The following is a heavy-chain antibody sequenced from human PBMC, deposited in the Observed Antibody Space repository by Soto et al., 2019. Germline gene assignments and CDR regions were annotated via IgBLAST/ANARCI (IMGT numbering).Heavy chain of an antibody. V-gene: IGHV1-46*01. Sequence: GASVKVSCKASGYTFTSYYMHWVRQAPGQGLEWMGIINPSGGSTSYAQKFQGRVTMTRDTSTSTVYMELSSLRSEDTAVYYCARDRIVVVVPYHYGMDVWGQGTTVTVSS. J-gene: IGHJ6*02. CDR3: ARDRIVVVVPYHYGMDV. CDR1: GYTFTSYY. D-gene: IGHD2-15*01. CDR2: INPSGGST.